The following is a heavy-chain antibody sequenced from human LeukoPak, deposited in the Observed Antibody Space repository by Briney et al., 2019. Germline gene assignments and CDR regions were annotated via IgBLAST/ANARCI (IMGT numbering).Heavy chain of an antibody. D-gene: IGHD3-3*01. CDR1: GGTFSSYA. V-gene: IGHV1-69*01. CDR2: IIPIFGTA. Sequence: GSSVKVSCKASGGTFSSYAISWVRQAPGQGLEWMGGIIPIFGTANYAQKFQGRVTITADESTSTAYMELSSLRSEDTAVYYCARDGLRITILGVPYIPGYYYGMDVWGQGTTVTVSS. J-gene: IGHJ6*02. CDR3: ARDGLRITILGVPYIPGYYYGMDV.